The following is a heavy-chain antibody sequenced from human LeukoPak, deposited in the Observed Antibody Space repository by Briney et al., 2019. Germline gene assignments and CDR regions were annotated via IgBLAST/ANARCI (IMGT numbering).Heavy chain of an antibody. CDR3: ARDGLTANKYSPLDI. CDR1: GGSISGSTYY. Sequence: SETLSLTCSVSGGSISGSTYYWGWIRQPPGKGLEWIGSIYYSGTTYYNPSLKSRVTILVDTSKNQFSLNPNSVTAADTAVYYCARDGLTANKYSPLDIWGQGTLVTVSS. CDR2: IYYSGTT. V-gene: IGHV4-39*01. J-gene: IGHJ4*02. D-gene: IGHD2-21*02.